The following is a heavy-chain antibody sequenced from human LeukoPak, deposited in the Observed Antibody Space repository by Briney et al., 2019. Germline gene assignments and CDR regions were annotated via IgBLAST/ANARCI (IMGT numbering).Heavy chain of an antibody. CDR1: GFTISSYS. CDR3: ARAKGYYDFWSGYYEFDY. Sequence: GGSLRLSCAASGFTISSYSMNWVRQAPGKGLGWVSYISSSSSTIYYADSVKGRFTISRDNAKNSLYLHMNSLRAEDTAVYYCARAKGYYDFWSGYYEFDYWGQGTLVTVSS. V-gene: IGHV3-48*01. J-gene: IGHJ4*02. CDR2: ISSSSSTI. D-gene: IGHD3-3*01.